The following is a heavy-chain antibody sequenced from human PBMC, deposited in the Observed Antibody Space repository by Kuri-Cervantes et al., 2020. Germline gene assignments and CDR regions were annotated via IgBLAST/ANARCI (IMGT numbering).Heavy chain of an antibody. CDR1: GYTFTSYD. CDR3: ARCRDTAMVLWYYYYGMEV. J-gene: IGHJ6*02. V-gene: IGHV1-8*01. CDR2: MNPNSGNT. Sequence: ASVKVSCKASGYTFTSYDINWVRQATGQGPEWMGWMNPNSGNTGYAQKFQGRVTMTRNTSISTVYMELSSLRSEDTAVYYCARCRDTAMVLWYYYYGMEVWGQGTTVTVSS. D-gene: IGHD5-18*01.